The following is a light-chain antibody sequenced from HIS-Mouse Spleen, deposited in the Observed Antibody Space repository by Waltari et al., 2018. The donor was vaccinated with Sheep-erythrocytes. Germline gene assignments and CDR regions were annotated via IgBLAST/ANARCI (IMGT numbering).Light chain of an antibody. CDR3: SSYAGSNNYV. V-gene: IGLV2-8*01. CDR2: EVS. CDR1: SCDVGVYNY. J-gene: IGLJ1*01. Sequence: QSALTQPPSASGSPGQSVTISCTGTSCDVGVYNYGSRYHQHPGKAPKLMIYEVSKRPSGVPDRFSGSKSGNTASLTVSGLQAEDEADYYCSSYAGSNNYVFGTGTKVTVL.